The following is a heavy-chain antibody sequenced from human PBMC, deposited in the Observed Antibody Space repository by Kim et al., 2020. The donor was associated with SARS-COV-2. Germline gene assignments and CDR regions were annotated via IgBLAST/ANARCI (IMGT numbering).Heavy chain of an antibody. D-gene: IGHD3-10*01. J-gene: IGHJ6*03. CDR2: INPSGGST. CDR3: ARDGSGSYYNANHYYYYYYMDV. Sequence: ASVKVSCKASGYTFTSYYMHWVRQAPGQGLEWMGIINPSGGSTSYAQKFQGRVTMTRDTSTSTVYMELSSLRSEDTAVYYCARDGSGSYYNANHYYYYYYMDVWGKGTTVTVSS. V-gene: IGHV1-46*01. CDR1: GYTFTSYY.